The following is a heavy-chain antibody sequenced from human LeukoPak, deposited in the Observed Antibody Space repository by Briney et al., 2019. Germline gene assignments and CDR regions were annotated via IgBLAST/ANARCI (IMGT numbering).Heavy chain of an antibody. V-gene: IGHV3-21*01. CDR1: GLTFTSSD. J-gene: IGHJ4*02. Sequence: GGSLRLSCVASGLTFTSSDFNWIRQAPGKGLEWLSTITRSGSNLYYADSVKGRFTTSRDDAKGSVYLQMESLRVEDTAIYYCARNFDSWGQGTLVTVSS. CDR3: ARNFDS. CDR2: ITRSGSNL.